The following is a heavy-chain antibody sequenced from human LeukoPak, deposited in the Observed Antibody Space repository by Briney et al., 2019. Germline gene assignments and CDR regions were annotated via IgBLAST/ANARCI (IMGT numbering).Heavy chain of an antibody. CDR1: GYSISSGYY. J-gene: IGHJ5*02. CDR2: IYHSGST. D-gene: IGHD3-10*01. CDR3: ARQPTMVRGLNWFDP. V-gene: IGHV4-38-2*02. Sequence: SETLSLTCTVSGYSISSGYYWGWLRQPPGKGLEWIGSIYHSGSTNYNPSLKSRVTISVDTSKNQFSPKLSSVTAADTAVYYCARQPTMVRGLNWFDPWGQGTLVTVSS.